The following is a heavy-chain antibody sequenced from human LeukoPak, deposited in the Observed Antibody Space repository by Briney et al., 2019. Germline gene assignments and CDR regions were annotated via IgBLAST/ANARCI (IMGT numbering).Heavy chain of an antibody. V-gene: IGHV1-2*02. CDR1: GYTFTGYY. CDR2: INPNSGGT. D-gene: IGHD1-26*01. Sequence: GASVKVPCKASGYTFTGYYMHWVRQAPGQGLEWMGWINPNSGGTNYAQKFQGRVTMTRDTSISTAYMELSRLRSDDTAVYYCARGYALYSGRYIDFDYWGQGTLVTVSS. CDR3: ARGYALYSGRYIDFDY. J-gene: IGHJ4*02.